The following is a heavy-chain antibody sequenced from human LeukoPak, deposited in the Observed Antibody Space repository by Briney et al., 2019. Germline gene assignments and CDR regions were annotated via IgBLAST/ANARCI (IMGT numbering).Heavy chain of an antibody. CDR2: IYWNDDK. CDR3: AHKTSSGYYYVGYFDY. CDR1: GLSLRTSGVG. J-gene: IGHJ4*02. Sequence: ESGPTLVKPTKTLTLPCTFFGLSLRTSGVGVGWIRQPPGKALEWLALIYWNDDKRYSPSLKSRLTITKDTSKNQVVLTMTNMDPVDTATYYCAHKTSSGYYYVGYFDYWGQGTLVTVSS. D-gene: IGHD3-22*01. V-gene: IGHV2-5*01.